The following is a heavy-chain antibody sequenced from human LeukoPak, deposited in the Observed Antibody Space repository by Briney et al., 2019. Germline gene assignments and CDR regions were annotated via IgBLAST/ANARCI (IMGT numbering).Heavy chain of an antibody. J-gene: IGHJ4*02. CDR2: ISDDGKKK. D-gene: IGHD4-17*01. V-gene: IGHV3-30*04. CDR3: ARDYSTVTTFFDY. CDR1: GFTFSRYD. Sequence: QPGGSLRLSCVGSGFTFSRYDVHWVRQAPGKGLEWVAVISDDGKKKIYADSVKGRFTISRDNSKNTLYLQMDSLRAEDTAVYYCARDYSTVTTFFDYWGQGTLVTVSS.